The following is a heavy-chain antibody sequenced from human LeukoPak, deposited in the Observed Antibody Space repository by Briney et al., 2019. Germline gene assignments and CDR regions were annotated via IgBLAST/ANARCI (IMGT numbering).Heavy chain of an antibody. Sequence: SETLCLTCAVSGGSMSSSNWWSWVRQPPGKGLEWIGAIYLSGSTNYNPSLKSRVTISVDKSKNQFSLKLSSVTAADTAVYYCARDQTYSMGIAAAGSEGNWFDPWGHGTLVTVSS. CDR1: GGSMSSSNW. D-gene: IGHD6-13*01. CDR3: ARDQTYSMGIAAAGSEGNWFDP. V-gene: IGHV4-4*02. CDR2: IYLSGST. J-gene: IGHJ5*02.